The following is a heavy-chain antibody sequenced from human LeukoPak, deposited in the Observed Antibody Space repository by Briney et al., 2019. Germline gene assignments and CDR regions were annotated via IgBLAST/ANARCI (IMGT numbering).Heavy chain of an antibody. D-gene: IGHD6-6*01. CDR1: GYTFPSYF. CDR2: INPTGGST. J-gene: IGHJ4*02. V-gene: IGHV1-46*01. Sequence: GASVTVSFTASGYTFPSYFMHWVRQAPGQGLEWMGIINPTGGSTTYAQKFQGRVTMTRNTSTSTVYIELSSLRSDDTAAYYCARTAARRFDYWGQGTLVTVSS. CDR3: ARTAARRFDY.